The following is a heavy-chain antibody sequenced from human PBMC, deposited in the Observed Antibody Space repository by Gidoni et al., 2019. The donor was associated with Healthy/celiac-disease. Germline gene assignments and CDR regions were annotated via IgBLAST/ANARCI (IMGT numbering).Heavy chain of an antibody. CDR1: GFTFDDSG. Sequence: EVQLAESGGGVVRPGGSLGPSCSASGFTFDDSGMSWVRQAPGKGLEWVSGINWNGGSTGYADSVKGRFTISRDNAKNSLYLQMNSLRAEDTALYHCARGGFLEWLGYYYGMDVWGQGTTVTVSS. J-gene: IGHJ6*02. V-gene: IGHV3-20*01. CDR2: INWNGGST. CDR3: ARGGFLEWLGYYYGMDV. D-gene: IGHD3-3*01.